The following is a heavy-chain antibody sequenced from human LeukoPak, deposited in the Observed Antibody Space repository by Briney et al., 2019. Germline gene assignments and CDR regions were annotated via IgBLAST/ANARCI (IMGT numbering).Heavy chain of an antibody. CDR1: GFTFSSYA. CDR2: ISGSGGNT. J-gene: IGHJ4*02. CDR3: AKKRGMQLWQYYFDY. V-gene: IGHV3-23*01. Sequence: GGSLRLYCAASGFTFSSYAMSWVRRAPGKGLEWVSAISGSGGNTYYADSVKGRFTISRDNSKNTLYLQMNSLRAEDTAIYYCAKKRGMQLWQYYFDYWGQGTLVTVSS. D-gene: IGHD5-18*01.